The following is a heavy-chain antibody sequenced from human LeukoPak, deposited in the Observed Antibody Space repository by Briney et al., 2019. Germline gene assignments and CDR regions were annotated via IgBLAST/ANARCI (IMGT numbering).Heavy chain of an antibody. V-gene: IGHV3-20*04. J-gene: IGHJ4*02. CDR3: ARARVTGTRGSYVDY. CDR2: INWNGGST. D-gene: IGHD1-20*01. Sequence: GGSLRLSCAASGFTFDEYGMSWVRQAPGKGLEWVSGINWNGGSTGYADSVKGRFSISRDNAKNSLYLQMNSLRAEDTALYYCARARVTGTRGSYVDYWGQGTLVTVSS. CDR1: GFTFDEYG.